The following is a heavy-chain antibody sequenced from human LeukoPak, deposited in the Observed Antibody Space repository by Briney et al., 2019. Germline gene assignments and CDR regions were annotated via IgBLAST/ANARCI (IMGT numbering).Heavy chain of an antibody. J-gene: IGHJ6*02. D-gene: IGHD3-16*01. CDR2: ISSSGSTI. CDR1: GFTFSDYY. V-gene: IGHV3-11*01. Sequence: KPGGSLRLSCAASGFTFSDYYMSWIRQAPGKGLEWVSYISSSGSTIYYADSVKGRFTISRDNSKNTLYLQMNSLRAEDTAVYYCAKEKLGYYYYGMDVWGQGTTVTVSS. CDR3: AKEKLGYYYYGMDV.